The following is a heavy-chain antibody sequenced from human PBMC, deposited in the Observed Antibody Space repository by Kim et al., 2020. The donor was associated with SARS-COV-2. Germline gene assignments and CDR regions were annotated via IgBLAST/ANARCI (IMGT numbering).Heavy chain of an antibody. J-gene: IGHJ5*01. CDR1: GFTFSTYG. Sequence: GGSLRLSCGASGFTFSTYGMHWVRQAPGKGLEWVAVIFYDGSKKYYGDSVEGRFTISRDNSKQTLFLQMDSLRDEDTAVYYCARDGNYYGSGNFGNWFDFWGQGTVVTVSS. D-gene: IGHD3-10*01. CDR2: IFYDGSKK. V-gene: IGHV3-33*01. CDR3: ARDGNYYGSGNFGNWFDF.